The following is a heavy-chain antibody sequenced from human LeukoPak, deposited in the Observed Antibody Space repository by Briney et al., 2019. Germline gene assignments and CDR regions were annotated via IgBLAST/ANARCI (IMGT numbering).Heavy chain of an antibody. CDR3: AACPYGDPHMDAFDI. J-gene: IGHJ3*02. D-gene: IGHD4-17*01. V-gene: IGHV1-58*02. CDR2: IVVGSGNT. Sequence: ASVKVSCKASGFTFTSSAMQWVRQARGQRLEWIGWIVVGSGNTDYAQKFQERVTITRDMSTSTAYMELSSLRSEDTAVYYCAACPYGDPHMDAFDIWGQGTMVTVSS. CDR1: GFTFTSSA.